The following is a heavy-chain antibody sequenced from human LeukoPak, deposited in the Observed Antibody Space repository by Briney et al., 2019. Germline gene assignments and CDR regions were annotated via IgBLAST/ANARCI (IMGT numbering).Heavy chain of an antibody. V-gene: IGHV3-7*01. CDR2: INQGGSVQ. CDR3: ARVEYSGWNLEY. J-gene: IGHJ4*02. D-gene: IGHD5-12*01. Sequence: GRSLRLSCAASGFTFRSYWMRWVRQAPGKGLEWVANINQGGSVQYYMDSVKGRFTISRDDAKNSLYVQMNSLRGEDTAVYYCARVEYSGWNLEYWGQGTLVTVSS. CDR1: GFTFRSYW.